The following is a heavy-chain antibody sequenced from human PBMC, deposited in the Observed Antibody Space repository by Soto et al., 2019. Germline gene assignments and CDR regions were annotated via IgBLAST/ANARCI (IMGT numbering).Heavy chain of an antibody. Sequence: QVQLVESGGGVVQPGRSLRLSCAASGFTFSSYAMHWVRQAPGKGLEWVAVISYDGSNKYHADSVKGRFTISRDNSKNTLYLQMNSLRAEDTAVYYCAREKDPTSFDYWGQGTLVTVSS. CDR3: AREKDPTSFDY. CDR1: GFTFSSYA. CDR2: ISYDGSNK. J-gene: IGHJ4*02. V-gene: IGHV3-30-3*01.